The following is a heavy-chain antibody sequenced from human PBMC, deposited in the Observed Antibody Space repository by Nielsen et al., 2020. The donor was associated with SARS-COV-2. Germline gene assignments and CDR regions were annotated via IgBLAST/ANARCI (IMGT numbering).Heavy chain of an antibody. Sequence: ASVQVPCKASGYTFTGYYMHWVRQAPGQGLEWMGWINPSGGSTSYAQKFQGRVTMTRDPSTSTVYMELSSLRSEDPAVYYCATSDSITGRVAPDYWGQGTLVTVSS. V-gene: IGHV1-46*01. CDR1: GYTFTGYY. D-gene: IGHD1-20*01. CDR2: INPSGGST. J-gene: IGHJ4*02. CDR3: ATSDSITGRVAPDY.